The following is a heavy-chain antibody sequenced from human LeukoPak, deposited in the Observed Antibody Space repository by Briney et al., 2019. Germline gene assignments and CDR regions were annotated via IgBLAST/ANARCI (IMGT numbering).Heavy chain of an antibody. CDR1: GGSISSYY. V-gene: IGHV4-59*01. J-gene: IGHJ4*02. D-gene: IGHD2-15*01. CDR2: IHYSGST. Sequence: SETLSLTCTVSGGSISSYYWNWIRQPPGKGLEWIGYIHYSGSTNYNPSLKSRVTISVDTSKNQFSLNLSSVTAADTAVYYCARADCSGGSCHFDYWGQGTLVTVSP. CDR3: ARADCSGGSCHFDY.